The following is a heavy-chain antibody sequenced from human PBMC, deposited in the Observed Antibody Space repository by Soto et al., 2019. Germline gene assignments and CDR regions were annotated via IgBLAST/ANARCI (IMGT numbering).Heavy chain of an antibody. CDR1: GFTFSRGG. V-gene: IGHV3-48*01. D-gene: IGHD3-16*01. J-gene: IGHJ6*02. CDR2: ISSSSTTI. CDR3: ARGGNSYGYGEYYYYGMDV. Sequence: TGGSLRLSWAASGFTFSRGGMSWVRQAPGKGLEWVSYISSSSTTIYYADSVKGRFTVSRDNAKNSLYLQMNNLRAEDTAVYYCARGGNSYGYGEYYYYGMDVWGQGTTVTVSS.